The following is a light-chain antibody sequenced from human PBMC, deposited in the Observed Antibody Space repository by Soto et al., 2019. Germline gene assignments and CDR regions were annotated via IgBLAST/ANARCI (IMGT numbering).Light chain of an antibody. CDR3: QQYGSSLPYT. Sequence: EIVLTQSPGTLSLSPGERATLSCRASQSVSSSYLAWYQQKPGQAPRLLIYGASSRATGIPDRFSGSGSGTDFTLTISRLEPEDVAVYDCQQYGSSLPYTFGPGTKLEIK. CDR1: QSVSSSY. V-gene: IGKV3-20*01. CDR2: GAS. J-gene: IGKJ2*01.